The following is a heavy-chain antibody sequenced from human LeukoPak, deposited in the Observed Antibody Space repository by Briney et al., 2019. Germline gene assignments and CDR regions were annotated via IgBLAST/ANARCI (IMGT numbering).Heavy chain of an antibody. J-gene: IGHJ4*02. CDR3: AKGSARRWFWYFDY. V-gene: IGHV3-23*01. CDR2: ISGSGGST. D-gene: IGHD4-23*01. CDR1: GFTFSSYG. Sequence: GGTLRLSCAASGFTFSSYGMSWVRQAPGKGLEWVSVISGSGGSTSYADSVKGRFAISRDNSKNMLYLQMNSLRAEDTAVYYCAKGSARRWFWYFDYWGQGTLVTVSS.